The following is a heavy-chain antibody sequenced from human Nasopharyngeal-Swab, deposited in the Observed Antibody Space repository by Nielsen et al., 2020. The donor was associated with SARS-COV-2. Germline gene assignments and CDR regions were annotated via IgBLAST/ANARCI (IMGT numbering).Heavy chain of an antibody. CDR2: IYYSGST. Sequence: WIRQPPGKGLEWIGYIYYSGSTYYNPSLKSRVTISVDTSKNQFSLKLSSVTAADTAVYYCVSSYYDILTGYSADAFDIWGQGTMVTVSS. CDR3: VSSYYDILTGYSADAFDI. J-gene: IGHJ3*02. V-gene: IGHV4-31*02. D-gene: IGHD3-9*01.